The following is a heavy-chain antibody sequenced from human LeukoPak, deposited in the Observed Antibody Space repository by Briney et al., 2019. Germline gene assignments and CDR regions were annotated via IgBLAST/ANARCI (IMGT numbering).Heavy chain of an antibody. J-gene: IGHJ4*02. V-gene: IGHV1-2*02. CDR3: ASLSSSWYDYFDS. D-gene: IGHD6-13*01. CDR2: VNPNTGGT. CDR1: GYSFTAYY. Sequence: ASVKVSCKASGYSFTAYYMHWVRQAPGQGLERMGWVNPNTGGTNYAPRFQGRVTMTRDTSISTAYMELSGLRSDDTAVYYCASLSSSWYDYFDSWGQGTLVTVSS.